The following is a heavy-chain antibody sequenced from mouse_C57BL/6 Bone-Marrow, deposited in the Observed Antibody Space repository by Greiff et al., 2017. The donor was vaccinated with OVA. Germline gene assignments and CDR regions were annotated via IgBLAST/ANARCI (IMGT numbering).Heavy chain of an antibody. Sequence: QVQLQQSGAELARPGASVKLSCKASGYTFTSYGISWVKQRTGQGLEWIGEIYPRSGNTYYNEKFKGKATLTADKSSSTAYMELRSLTSEDSAVYVCYYGSSYEWFAYWGQGTLVTVSA. J-gene: IGHJ3*01. D-gene: IGHD1-1*01. CDR1: GYTFTSYG. CDR3: YYGSSYEWFAY. V-gene: IGHV1-81*01. CDR2: IYPRSGNT.